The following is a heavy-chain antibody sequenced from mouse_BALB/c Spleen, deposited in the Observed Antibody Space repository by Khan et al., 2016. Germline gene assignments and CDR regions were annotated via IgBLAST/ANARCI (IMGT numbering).Heavy chain of an antibody. J-gene: IGHJ4*01. CDR1: GYTFTSYW. Sequence: QVQLQQSGAELAKPGASVKMSCKASGYTFTSYWMHWVKQRPGQGLEWIGHINPSTGYTEYNQKFKDKAILTADKSSSTAYMQLSSLTSEDSAVYYCASYYGSSYYAMDYWGQGTSVTVSS. V-gene: IGHV1-7*01. D-gene: IGHD1-1*01. CDR2: INPSTGYT. CDR3: ASYYGSSYYAMDY.